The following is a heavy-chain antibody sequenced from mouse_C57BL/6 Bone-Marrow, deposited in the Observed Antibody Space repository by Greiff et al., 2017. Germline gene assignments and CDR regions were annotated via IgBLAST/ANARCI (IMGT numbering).Heavy chain of an antibody. CDR3: ARRPFDV. V-gene: IGHV5-6*02. CDR1: GFTFSSYG. J-gene: IGHJ1*03. CDR2: ISSGGSYT. Sequence: EVMLVESGGDLVKPGGSLKLSCAASGFTFSSYGMSWVRQTPDKRLEWVATISSGGSYTYYPDSVKGRFTISRDNAKNPLYLQMSSLKSEDTAMYYCARRPFDVWGTGTTVTVSS.